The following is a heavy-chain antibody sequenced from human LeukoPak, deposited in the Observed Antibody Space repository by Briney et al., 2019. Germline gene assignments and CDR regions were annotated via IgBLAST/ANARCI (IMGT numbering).Heavy chain of an antibody. Sequence: GGTLRLSCAASGFTFSSYGMHWVRQAPGKGLEWVAVIWYDGSNKYYADSVKGRFTISRDNSKNTLYLQMNSLRAEDTAVYYCAKDLAVMGNDWAQGTLVTVSS. J-gene: IGHJ4*02. D-gene: IGHD3-16*01. CDR3: AKDLAVMGND. V-gene: IGHV3-33*06. CDR1: GFTFSSYG. CDR2: IWYDGSNK.